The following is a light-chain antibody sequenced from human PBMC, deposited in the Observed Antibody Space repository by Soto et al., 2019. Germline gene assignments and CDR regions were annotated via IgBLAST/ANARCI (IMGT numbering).Light chain of an antibody. Sequence: QSALTQPASVSGSPGQSITISCTGTSSDVGGYDYVSWFQQYPGKAPSLMLYDVYRRPSGVSYRFSGSKSGNTASLTISGLQAEDEADDYCSSYTTTSTVVFGGGTQLTVL. V-gene: IGLV2-14*01. CDR2: DVY. J-gene: IGLJ2*01. CDR1: SSDVGGYDY. CDR3: SSYTTTSTVV.